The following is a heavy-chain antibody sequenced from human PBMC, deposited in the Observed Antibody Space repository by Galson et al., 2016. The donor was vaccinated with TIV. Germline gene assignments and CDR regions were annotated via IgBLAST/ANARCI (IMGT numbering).Heavy chain of an antibody. CDR3: IRDLGRLRDF. CDR1: GYSFTGYY. D-gene: IGHD7-27*01. J-gene: IGHJ4*02. CDR2: INPNIGTT. V-gene: IGHV1-2*04. Sequence: SVKVSCKASGYSFTGYYMHWVRQAPGQGLEWMGWINPNIGTTKYEQKFQGWVTMTRDTSTSTVYMEVSGLESDDTAVYYCIRDLGRLRDFWGQGTLVTVSS.